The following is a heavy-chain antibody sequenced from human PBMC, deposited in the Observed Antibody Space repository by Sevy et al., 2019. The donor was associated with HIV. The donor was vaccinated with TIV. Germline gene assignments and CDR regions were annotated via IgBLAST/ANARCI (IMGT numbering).Heavy chain of an antibody. Sequence: GGSLRLSCAASGFTFDDYAMHWVRQAPGKGLEWVSGISWNSGSIGYADSVKGRFTISRDNAKNSLYLQRNSLRAEDTALYYCTRTFDYYYYYGMDVWGQGTTVTVSS. CDR2: ISWNSGSI. CDR3: TRTFDYYYYYGMDV. CDR1: GFTFDDYA. D-gene: IGHD1-1*01. J-gene: IGHJ6*02. V-gene: IGHV3-9*01.